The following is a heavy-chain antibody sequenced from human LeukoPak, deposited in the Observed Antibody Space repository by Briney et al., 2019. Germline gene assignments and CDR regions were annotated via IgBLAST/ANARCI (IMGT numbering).Heavy chain of an antibody. D-gene: IGHD2-2*01. CDR2: ITDGGST. Sequence: PGGSLRLSCTASRFTFSSYGMTWVRQAPGKGLEWVSGITDGGSTFYADSVKGRFTISRDNSINTLYMQLNSLRAEDTAVYYCAKPFRECSSATCYVSFDYWGQGILVTVSS. CDR3: AKPFRECSSATCYVSFDY. CDR1: RFTFSSYG. V-gene: IGHV3-23*01. J-gene: IGHJ4*02.